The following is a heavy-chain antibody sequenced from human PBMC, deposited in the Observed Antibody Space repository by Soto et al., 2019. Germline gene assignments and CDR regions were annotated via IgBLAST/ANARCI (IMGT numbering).Heavy chain of an antibody. CDR3: ARDGGAY. V-gene: IGHV3-30-3*01. J-gene: IGHJ4*02. CDR2: MSYDGSNK. CDR1: GFTFSSYA. Sequence: QVQLVESGGGVVQPGRSLRLSYAASGFTFSSYAMHWVRRAPGKGLEWMAVMSYDGSNKYYADSVKGRFTISRDNSKNTLYLQMNSLRPEDTALYYCARDGGAYWGQGTLVIVSS. D-gene: IGHD3-16*01.